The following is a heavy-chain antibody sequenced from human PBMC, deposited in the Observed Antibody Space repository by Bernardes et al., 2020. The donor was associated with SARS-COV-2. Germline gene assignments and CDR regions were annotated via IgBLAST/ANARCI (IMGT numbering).Heavy chain of an antibody. D-gene: IGHD2-15*01. J-gene: IGHJ5*01. CDR3: SRLRADSLGGWFDS. CDR2: IYYSGST. CDR1: GGSMSSSY. V-gene: IGHV4-59*08. Sequence: SETLSLTCTVSGGSMSSSYWSWIRQPPGKELEWIAYIYYSGSTDYNPSLKSRVTISIDTSKNQFSLKLSSVTAADTAMYYCSRLRADSLGGWFDSWGQGNLVTGSS.